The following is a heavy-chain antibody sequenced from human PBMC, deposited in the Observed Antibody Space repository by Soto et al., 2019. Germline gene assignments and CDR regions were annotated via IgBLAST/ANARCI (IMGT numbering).Heavy chain of an antibody. D-gene: IGHD6-6*01. J-gene: IGHJ6*02. CDR3: ARVTSSDYYYGMDV. CDR1: GFTVSSNY. V-gene: IGHV3-53*01. Sequence: GGSLRLSCAASGFTVSSNYMSWVRQAPGKGLEWVSIIYSGGSTYNADSVKGRFTISRDNSKNTLYPQMNSLRAEDTAVYYCARVTSSDYYYGMDVWGQGTAVTVSS. CDR2: IYSGGST.